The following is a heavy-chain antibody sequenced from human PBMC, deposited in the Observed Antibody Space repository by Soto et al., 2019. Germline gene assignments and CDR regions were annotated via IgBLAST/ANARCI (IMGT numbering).Heavy chain of an antibody. CDR1: GGSISSSSYY. V-gene: IGHV4-39*01. CDR3: ARQVGVGGVVIIPTLFDY. D-gene: IGHD3-3*01. J-gene: IGHJ4*02. Sequence: QLQLQESGPGLVKPSETLSLTCTVSGGSISSSSYYWGWIRQPPGKGLEWIGSIYYSGSTYYNPSLKKRLTISVDTSKTQFSLKLSSVTAADTAVYYCARQVGVGGVVIIPTLFDYWGQGTLVTVSS. CDR2: IYYSGST.